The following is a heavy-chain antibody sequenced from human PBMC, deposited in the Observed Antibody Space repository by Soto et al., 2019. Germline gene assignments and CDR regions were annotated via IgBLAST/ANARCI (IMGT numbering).Heavy chain of an antibody. CDR1: GGTFSSYA. Sequence: QVQLVQSGAEVKKPGSSVKVSCKASGGTFSSYAISWVRQAPGQGLEWMGGIIPIFGTANYAQKFQGRVTINADKSTSTAYMELSSLRSEDTAVYYCASGRIAAAEGYYYYGMDVWGQGTTVTGSS. J-gene: IGHJ6*02. CDR2: IIPIFGTA. CDR3: ASGRIAAAEGYYYYGMDV. D-gene: IGHD6-13*01. V-gene: IGHV1-69*06.